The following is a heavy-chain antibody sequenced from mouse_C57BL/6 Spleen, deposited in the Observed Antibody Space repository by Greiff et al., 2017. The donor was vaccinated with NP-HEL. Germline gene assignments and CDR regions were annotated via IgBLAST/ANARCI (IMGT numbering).Heavy chain of an antibody. CDR2: ISDGGSYT. J-gene: IGHJ3*01. D-gene: IGHD1-1*01. Sequence: DVKLVESGGGLVKPGGSLKLSCAASGFTFSSYAMSWVRQTPEKRLEWVATISDGGSYTYYPDNVKGRFTISRDNAKNNLYLQMSHLKSEDTAMYYCARDRGYGGWFAYWGQGTLVTVSA. CDR1: GFTFSSYA. CDR3: ARDRGYGGWFAY. V-gene: IGHV5-4*01.